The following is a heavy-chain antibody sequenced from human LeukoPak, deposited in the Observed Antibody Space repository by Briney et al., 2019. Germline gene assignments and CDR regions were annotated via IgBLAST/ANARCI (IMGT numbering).Heavy chain of an antibody. J-gene: IGHJ4*02. D-gene: IGHD4-17*01. Sequence: SETLSLTCTVSGGSISSGSYYWSWIRQPAGKGLEWIGRMYTSGSTNYNPSLKSRVTISVDTSKNQFSLKLSSVTAADTAVYYCARGVRRIDYWGQGTLVTVSS. V-gene: IGHV4-61*02. CDR1: GGSISSGSYY. CDR3: ARGVRRIDY. CDR2: MYTSGST.